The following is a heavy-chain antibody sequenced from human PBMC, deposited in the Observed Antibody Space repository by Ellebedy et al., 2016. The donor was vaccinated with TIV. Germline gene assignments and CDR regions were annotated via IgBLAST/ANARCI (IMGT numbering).Heavy chain of an antibody. V-gene: IGHV3-74*01. J-gene: IGHJ6*02. CDR2: INNDGSST. Sequence: GGSLRLSXAASGFTFSSYWMHWVRQAPGKGLVWVSRINNDGSSTSYADSVKGRFTISRDNAKNTLYLQMNSLRAEDTAVYYCATDIVVVPAGYYYYGMDVWGQGTTATVSS. CDR1: GFTFSSYW. CDR3: ATDIVVVPAGYYYYGMDV. D-gene: IGHD2-2*01.